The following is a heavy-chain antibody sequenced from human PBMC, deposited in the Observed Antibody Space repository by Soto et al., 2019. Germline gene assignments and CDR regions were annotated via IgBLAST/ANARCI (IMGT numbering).Heavy chain of an antibody. D-gene: IGHD5-12*01. CDR3: ARAVATSGRAMDV. Sequence: GGSLRLSCGASGFTSSSYWMHWVRRGPGKGLEWVSRVSGDGSSTAYADSVKDRFTISRDNANNTLYLQMNSLRVEDTAVYYCARAVATSGRAMDVWGQGTTVTVSS. CDR2: VSGDGSST. CDR1: GFTSSSYW. V-gene: IGHV3-74*01. J-gene: IGHJ6*02.